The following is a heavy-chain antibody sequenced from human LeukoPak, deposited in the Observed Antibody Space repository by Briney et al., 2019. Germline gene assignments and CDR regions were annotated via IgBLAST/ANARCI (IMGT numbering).Heavy chain of an antibody. V-gene: IGHV3-7*01. CDR3: ARDCGGDCYPIYYFDY. CDR1: GFTFSSYW. Sequence: PGGSLRLSCAASGFTFSSYWMSWVRQAPGKGLEWVANIKQDGSEKYYVDSAKGRFTISRDNAKNSLYLQMNSLRAEDTAVYYCARDCGGDCYPIYYFDYWGQGTLVTVSS. CDR2: IKQDGSEK. J-gene: IGHJ4*02. D-gene: IGHD2-21*02.